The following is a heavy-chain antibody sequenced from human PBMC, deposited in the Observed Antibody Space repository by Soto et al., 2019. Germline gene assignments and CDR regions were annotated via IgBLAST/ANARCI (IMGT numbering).Heavy chain of an antibody. CDR2: ISSNGGST. CDR1: GFTFSSYA. Sequence: EVQLVESGGGLVQPGGSLRLSCAASGFTFSSYAMHWVRQAPGKGLEYVSAISSNGGSTYYANSVKGRFTISRDNSKNTLYLQMGSLRAEDMAVYYCARGRAAAVEPAVAAFFFDYWGQGPLVTVSS. D-gene: IGHD6-13*01. J-gene: IGHJ4*02. V-gene: IGHV3-64*01. CDR3: ARGRAAAVEPAVAAFFFDY.